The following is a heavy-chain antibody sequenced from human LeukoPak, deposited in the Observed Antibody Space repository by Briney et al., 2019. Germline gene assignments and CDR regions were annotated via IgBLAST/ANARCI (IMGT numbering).Heavy chain of an antibody. CDR2: IYYGERS. V-gene: IGHV4-39*01. D-gene: IGHD1-26*01. Sequence: PSETLSLTCTVSGVSISSSSYYWGWIRQPPGKELEWFGSIYYGERSYYSPSLKSRITISVDTSKNQFSLKLSSLTAADTAIYYCASLRERSYYARGFDYWGQGTLVTVSS. CDR3: ASLRERSYYARGFDY. CDR1: GVSISSSSYY. J-gene: IGHJ4*02.